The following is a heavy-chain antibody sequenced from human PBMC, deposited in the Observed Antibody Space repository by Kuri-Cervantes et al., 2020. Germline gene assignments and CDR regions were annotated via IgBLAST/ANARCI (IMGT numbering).Heavy chain of an antibody. D-gene: IGHD3-16*01. CDR1: GFTFSSYS. Sequence: GESLKISCTASGFTFSSYSMNWVRQAPGKGLEWVSSISSGSSYIYYADSVKGRFTISRDNSKNTLYLQMNSLRIEDTAVYYRAKGGGMPWVVWGQGTTVTVSS. CDR3: AKGGGMPWVV. CDR2: ISSGSSYI. V-gene: IGHV3-21*01. J-gene: IGHJ6*02.